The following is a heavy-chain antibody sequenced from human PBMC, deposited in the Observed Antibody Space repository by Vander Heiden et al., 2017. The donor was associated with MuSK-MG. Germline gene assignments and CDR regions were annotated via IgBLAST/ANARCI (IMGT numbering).Heavy chain of an antibody. CDR1: GYSFRNYD. V-gene: IGHV1-8*01. D-gene: IGHD3-9*01. Sequence: QVQLVQSGAEMKKPGASVTVSCKTSGYSFRNYDMHWVRQATGQGLEWIGWMNPSTGNTGYAQKFQGRVTMTRDTSLSAAYMDLRSLISEDTAVYYCARRSVTGYYPSFDAWGQGTLVTVS. CDR3: ARRSVTGYYPSFDA. CDR2: MNPSTGNT. J-gene: IGHJ5*02.